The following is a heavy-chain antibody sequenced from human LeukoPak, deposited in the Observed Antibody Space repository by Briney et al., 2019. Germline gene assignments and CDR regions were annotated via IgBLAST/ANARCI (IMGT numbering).Heavy chain of an antibody. CDR3: ARVGFGYSSFRGSPGTYYFDY. CDR1: GFTFSDYY. D-gene: IGHD6-19*01. V-gene: IGHV3-11*01. CDR2: ISSSGNTI. J-gene: IGHJ4*02. Sequence: GGSLRLSCAASGFTFSDYYMSWIRQAPGKGLEWVSYISSSGNTIYYADSVKGRFTISRDNAKNSVYLQMNSLRAEDTAVYFCARVGFGYSSFRGSPGTYYFDYWGQGTLVTVSS.